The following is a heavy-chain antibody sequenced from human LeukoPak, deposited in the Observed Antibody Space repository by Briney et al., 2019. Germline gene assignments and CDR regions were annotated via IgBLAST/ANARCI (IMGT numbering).Heavy chain of an antibody. J-gene: IGHJ4*02. CDR3: AKDGGRYRFDF. Sequence: GGSLRLSCTAPGFPFNAYNIHWIRQSPGRGLERVSFIRNDETEIHYADFAKGRFTISRDRSKNSVYLQMNSLRPDDTALYYCAKDGGRYRFDFWGRGTMVTVSS. CDR1: GFPFNAYN. V-gene: IGHV3-30*02. CDR2: IRNDETEI. D-gene: IGHD3-16*02.